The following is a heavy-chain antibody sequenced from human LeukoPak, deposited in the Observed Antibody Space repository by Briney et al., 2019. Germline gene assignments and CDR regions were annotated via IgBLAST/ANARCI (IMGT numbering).Heavy chain of an antibody. J-gene: IGHJ4*02. CDR1: GGSFDNSYC. D-gene: IGHD5-24*01. V-gene: IGHV4-38-2*01. CDR2: IYPSEFT. Sequence: SETLSLTCAVSGGSFDNSYCWTWVRQPPGKRPEWIGTIYPSEFTYYNPSLRSRVTISADTSKNLFSLRLSSVTAADTAVYYCSRGSDDYKLGNYWGLGTLVTVSS. CDR3: SRGSDDYKLGNY.